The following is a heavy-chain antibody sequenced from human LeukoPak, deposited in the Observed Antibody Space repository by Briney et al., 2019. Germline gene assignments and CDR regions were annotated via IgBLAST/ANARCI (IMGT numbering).Heavy chain of an antibody. CDR3: ARVVDSLIYMDV. Sequence: GGSLRLSCAASGFTFSSYSMYWVRQAPGKGLEWVSYISSSSSTIYYADSVKGRFTISRDNAKNSLYLQMNSLRAEDTAVYYCARVVDSLIYMDVWGKGTTVTVSS. D-gene: IGHD2-21*01. V-gene: IGHV3-48*01. J-gene: IGHJ6*03. CDR2: ISSSSSTI. CDR1: GFTFSSYS.